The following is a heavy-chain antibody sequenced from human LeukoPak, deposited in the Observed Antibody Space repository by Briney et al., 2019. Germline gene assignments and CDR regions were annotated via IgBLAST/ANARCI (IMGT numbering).Heavy chain of an antibody. Sequence: PGGSLRLSCAASGFTFSSYGMHWVRQAPGKGLEWVAVIWYDGSNKYYADSVKGRFTISRDNSKNTLYLQMNSLRAEDTAVYSCARDLDSSGYVDYWGQGTLVTVSS. D-gene: IGHD3-22*01. CDR2: IWYDGSNK. CDR3: ARDLDSSGYVDY. V-gene: IGHV3-33*01. J-gene: IGHJ4*02. CDR1: GFTFSSYG.